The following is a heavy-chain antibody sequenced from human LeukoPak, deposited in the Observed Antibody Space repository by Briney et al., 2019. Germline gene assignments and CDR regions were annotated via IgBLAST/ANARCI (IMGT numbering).Heavy chain of an antibody. J-gene: IGHJ6*03. Sequence: GSSVKVSCNASGYTFTGYYMHWVRQAPGQGLEWMGWINPNSGGTNYAQKFQGRVTMTRDTSISTAYMELSRLRSDDTAVYYCARVDVKTYYYYYMDVWGKGTTVTVSS. CDR1: GYTFTGYY. V-gene: IGHV1-2*02. CDR3: ARVDVKTYYYYYMDV. CDR2: INPNSGGT.